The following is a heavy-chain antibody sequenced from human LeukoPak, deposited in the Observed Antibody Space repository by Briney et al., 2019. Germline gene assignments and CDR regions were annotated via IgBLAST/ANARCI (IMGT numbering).Heavy chain of an antibody. CDR3: ARTPEWYYYDSSGAFYFDY. CDR1: GFTVSSNY. CDR2: IYSGGST. J-gene: IGHJ4*02. V-gene: IGHV3-53*01. Sequence: GGSLRLSCAASGFTVSSNYMSWVRQAPGKGLEWVPVIYSGGSTYYADSVKGRFTISRDNSKNTLYLQMNSLRAEDTAVYYCARTPEWYYYDSSGAFYFDYWGQGTLVTVSS. D-gene: IGHD3-22*01.